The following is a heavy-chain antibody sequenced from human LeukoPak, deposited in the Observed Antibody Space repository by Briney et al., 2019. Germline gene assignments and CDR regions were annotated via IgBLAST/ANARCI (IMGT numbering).Heavy chain of an antibody. CDR2: IYGSGGNT. D-gene: IGHD3-10*01. Sequence: GGSLRLSCSASSSYATTWVRQAPGKGLEWVSGIYGSGGNTYYADSAKGRFTISRDSSNNTLYLQMKSLRAEDTAVYYCAKALGGSAFDIWGQGTMVTVSS. CDR1: SSYA. V-gene: IGHV3-23*01. J-gene: IGHJ3*02. CDR3: AKALGGSAFDI.